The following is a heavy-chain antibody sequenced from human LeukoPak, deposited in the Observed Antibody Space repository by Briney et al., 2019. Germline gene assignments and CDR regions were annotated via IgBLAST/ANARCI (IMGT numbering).Heavy chain of an antibody. V-gene: IGHV3-74*01. CDR3: ARDLIVYCSSTSCPSGGNDY. CDR1: GFTFSSYW. CDR2: INSDGSNT. Sequence: GGSLRLSCAASGFTFSSYWMHWVRQAPGKGLVWVSRINSDGSNTNYADSVKGRFTISRDNAKNTLYLQMNSLRAEDTAVYYCARDLIVYCSSTSCPSGGNDYWGQGTLVTVSS. J-gene: IGHJ4*02. D-gene: IGHD2-2*01.